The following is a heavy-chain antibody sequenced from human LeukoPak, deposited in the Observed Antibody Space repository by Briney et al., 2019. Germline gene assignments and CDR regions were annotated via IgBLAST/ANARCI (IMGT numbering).Heavy chain of an antibody. CDR2: ISYDGSNK. Sequence: GGSLRLSCAASGFTFSSYAMHWVRQAPGKGLEWVAVISYDGSNKYYADSVKGRFTISRDNSKNTLYLQMNSLRAEDTAVYYCARVLSSGWYEFDYWGQGTLVTVSS. V-gene: IGHV3-30-3*01. CDR3: ARVLSSGWYEFDY. J-gene: IGHJ4*02. D-gene: IGHD6-19*01. CDR1: GFTFSSYA.